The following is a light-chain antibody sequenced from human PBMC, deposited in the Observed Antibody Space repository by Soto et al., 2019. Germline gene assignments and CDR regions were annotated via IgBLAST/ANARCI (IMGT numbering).Light chain of an antibody. CDR3: CSYASGSSYA. V-gene: IGLV2-23*02. Sequence: QSALTQTASVSGSPGQSITISCAGTSSDVGSYNLVSWYQQHPGKAPKLMVYEVSKRPTGISNRFSGSKSDNTASLTISGLQSEDEADYFCCSYASGSSYAFGTWTKVT. CDR2: EVS. CDR1: SSDVGSYNL. J-gene: IGLJ1*01.